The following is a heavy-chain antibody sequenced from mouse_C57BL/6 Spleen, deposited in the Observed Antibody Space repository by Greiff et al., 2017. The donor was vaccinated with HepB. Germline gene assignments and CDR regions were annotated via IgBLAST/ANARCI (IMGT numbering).Heavy chain of an antibody. CDR1: GFNIKDDY. CDR2: IDPENGDT. CDR3: TTSLTRYGRSVAY. Sequence: VQLQQSGAELVRPGASVKLSCTASGFNIKDDYMHWVKQRPEQGLEWIGWIDPENGDTEYASKFQGKATITADTSSNTAYLQLSSLTSEDTAVYYCTTSLTRYGRSVAYWGQGTLVTVSA. D-gene: IGHD1-1*01. J-gene: IGHJ3*01. V-gene: IGHV14-4*01.